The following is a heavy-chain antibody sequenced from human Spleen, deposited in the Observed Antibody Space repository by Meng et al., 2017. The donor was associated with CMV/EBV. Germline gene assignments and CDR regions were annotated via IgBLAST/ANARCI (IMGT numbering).Heavy chain of an antibody. Sequence: SETLSLTCTVSSGSISTNYWSWIRPPPGKGLEWIGYIYYSGSTNYNPSLKSRVTISVDTSKNQFSLKLNSVTAADTAVYYCAREKYSGYDRGQGYGMDVWGQGTTVTVSS. D-gene: IGHD5-12*01. CDR3: AREKYSGYDRGQGYGMDV. CDR1: SGSISTNY. V-gene: IGHV4-59*01. J-gene: IGHJ6*02. CDR2: IYYSGST.